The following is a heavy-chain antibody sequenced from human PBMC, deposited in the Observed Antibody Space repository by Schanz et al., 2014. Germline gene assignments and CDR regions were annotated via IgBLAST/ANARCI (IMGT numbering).Heavy chain of an antibody. CDR1: RYTFNTYG. D-gene: IGHD5-12*01. CDR2: ISAYTNNT. V-gene: IGHV1-18*01. CDR3: ARGGGPEDVFDI. J-gene: IGHJ3*02. Sequence: GPGVKEPGASVKVSCEASRYTFNTYGLNWVRQAPGQGLEWMGWISAYTNNTNYAQKVQGRVTMTTDTSTGTAYMELSSLRSDDTAVYYCARGGGPEDVFDIWGQGTILTVSS.